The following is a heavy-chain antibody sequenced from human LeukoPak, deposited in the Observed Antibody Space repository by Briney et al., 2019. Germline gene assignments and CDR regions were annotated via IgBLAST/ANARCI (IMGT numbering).Heavy chain of an antibody. V-gene: IGHV3-7*01. D-gene: IGHD3-16*02. J-gene: IGHJ4*02. CDR3: ARLSPAGVVVIMEPYYFDY. Sequence: GGSLRLSCAASGFTFTTYWMSWVRQPPGKGLEWVANIKQDGSEKYYVDSVKGRFTISRDNAKNSLYLQMNSLRAEDTAVYYCARLSPAGVVVIMEPYYFDYWGQGTLVTVSS. CDR1: GFTFTTYW. CDR2: IKQDGSEK.